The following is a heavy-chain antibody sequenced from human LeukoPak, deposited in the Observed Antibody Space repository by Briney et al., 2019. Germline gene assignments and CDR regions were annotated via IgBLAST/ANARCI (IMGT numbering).Heavy chain of an antibody. V-gene: IGHV3-74*01. J-gene: IGHJ4*02. Sequence: GGSLRLSCAASGITFSRSWMHWIRQGPGKGLMWVSRINSDGSSTSQEDSVKGRFTISRDNAKNTLYLQMNSLRAEDTAVYYCASSGYYVSPFDYWGQGTLVTVSS. D-gene: IGHD3-22*01. CDR2: INSDGSST. CDR3: ASSGYYVSPFDY. CDR1: GITFSRSW.